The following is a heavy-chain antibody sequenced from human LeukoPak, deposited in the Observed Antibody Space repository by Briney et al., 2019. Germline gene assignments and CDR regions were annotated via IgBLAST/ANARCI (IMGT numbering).Heavy chain of an antibody. CDR1: GYSFTSYW. V-gene: IGHV5-10-1*01. J-gene: IGHJ4*02. CDR2: IDPSDSYT. CDR3: AINPWTVTTGFFVTY. D-gene: IGHD4-17*01. Sequence: GESLQISCQGSGYSFTSYWISWVRPMPGKGLEWMGRIDPSDSYTNYSPSFQGHVTISADKSISTAYLQWSSLKASDTAMYYCAINPWTVTTGFFVTYWGQGTLVTVSS.